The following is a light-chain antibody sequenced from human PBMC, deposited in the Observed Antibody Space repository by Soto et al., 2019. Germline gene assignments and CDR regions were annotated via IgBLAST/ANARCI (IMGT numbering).Light chain of an antibody. CDR2: GVS. J-gene: IGKJ1*01. Sequence: EIVLTQSPGTLSLSPGEGATLACRASQTISSNFLAWYQQKPGQAPRLLIYGVSIRTTDIPDRFSGSGSGTDFTLTISRLEPEDFSVYYCQQCGSSPRTFGQGTTVEIK. CDR1: QTISSNF. V-gene: IGKV3-20*01. CDR3: QQCGSSPRT.